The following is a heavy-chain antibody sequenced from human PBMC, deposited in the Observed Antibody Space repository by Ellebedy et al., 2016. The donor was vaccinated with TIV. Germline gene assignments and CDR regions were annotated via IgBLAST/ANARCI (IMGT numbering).Heavy chain of an antibody. CDR1: GFIFSSYR. CDR2: IKSKTDGGTT. D-gene: IGHD1-14*01. V-gene: IGHV3-15*07. Sequence: PGGSLRLSCAASGFIFSSYRMNWVRQAPGKGLEWVGRIKSKTDGGTTDYAAPVKGRFTISRDDRKNTLYLQMDSLKTEDTAVYYCVTDPDGGPVDYWGQGTLVTVSS. CDR3: VTDPDGGPVDY. J-gene: IGHJ4*02.